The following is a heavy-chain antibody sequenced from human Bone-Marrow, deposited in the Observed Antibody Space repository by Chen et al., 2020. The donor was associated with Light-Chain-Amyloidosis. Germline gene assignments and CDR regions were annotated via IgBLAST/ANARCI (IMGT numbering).Heavy chain of an antibody. V-gene: IGHV3-7*05. J-gene: IGHJ6*02. CDR1: GFTFSNYW. Sequence: EVQVVESGGGLVQPGGSLRLSCVASGFTFSNYWMNWVRQAPGKGLDWVANRKEDGSEKYYVDSVKGRFTISRDNAKNSLYLQMNSLRAEDTAVYYCLKGMDVWGQGTTVTVSS. CDR2: RKEDGSEK. CDR3: LKGMDV.